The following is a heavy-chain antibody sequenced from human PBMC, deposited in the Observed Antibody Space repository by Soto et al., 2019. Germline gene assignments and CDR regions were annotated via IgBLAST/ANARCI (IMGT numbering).Heavy chain of an antibody. D-gene: IGHD5-12*01. J-gene: IGHJ6*03. CDR2: IFSNDEK. Sequence: SGRTLVNPTETLTLTCTVFGFSRSVSRMGVSWIRQPPGKALEWLADIFSNDEKSYRTSLKSRLTISKDTSKSQVVLTMINVDPVDTGTYYCARTANIVSSGAMDVWGKGTTVTVSS. CDR3: ARTANIVSSGAMDV. V-gene: IGHV2-26*01. CDR1: GFSRSVSRMG.